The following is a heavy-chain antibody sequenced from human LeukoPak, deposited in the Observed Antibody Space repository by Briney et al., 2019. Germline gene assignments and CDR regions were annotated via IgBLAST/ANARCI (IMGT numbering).Heavy chain of an antibody. Sequence: PSETLSLTCAVYGGSFSGYYWSWIRQPPGKGLEWIGEINHSGSTNYNPSLKSRVTISVDTSKNQFSLKLSSVTAADTAVYYCARADIVVVPAARPVDVWGKGTTVTVSS. CDR3: ARADIVVVPAARPVDV. V-gene: IGHV4-34*01. CDR2: INHSGST. J-gene: IGHJ6*04. D-gene: IGHD2-2*01. CDR1: GGSFSGYY.